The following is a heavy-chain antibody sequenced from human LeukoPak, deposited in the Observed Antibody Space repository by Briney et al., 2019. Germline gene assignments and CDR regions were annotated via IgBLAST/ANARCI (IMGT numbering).Heavy chain of an antibody. Sequence: ASVKVSCKASGGTFSSYAISWVRQAPGQGLEWMGGIIPIFGTANYAQKFQGRVTITADKSTSTAYMELSSLRSEDTAVYYCARVPYCSGGSCYPRAFDYWGQGTLVTVSS. J-gene: IGHJ4*02. CDR1: GGTFSSYA. CDR2: IIPIFGTA. V-gene: IGHV1-69*06. D-gene: IGHD2-15*01. CDR3: ARVPYCSGGSCYPRAFDY.